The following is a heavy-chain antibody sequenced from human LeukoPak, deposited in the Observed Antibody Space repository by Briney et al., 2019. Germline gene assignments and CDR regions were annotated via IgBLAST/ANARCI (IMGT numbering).Heavy chain of an antibody. J-gene: IGHJ4*02. Sequence: ASVKVSCKTSGYTFPSYDINWVRQATGQGLEWMGWMNPNSGNTGYTKKFEGRVTISRNTYITTAYMELSSLRSEDTAVYYCARGPKWTGSYYYFDYWGQGTLVTVSS. CDR3: ARGPKWTGSYYYFDY. CDR1: GYTFPSYD. D-gene: IGHD1-26*01. CDR2: MNPNSGNT. V-gene: IGHV1-8*01.